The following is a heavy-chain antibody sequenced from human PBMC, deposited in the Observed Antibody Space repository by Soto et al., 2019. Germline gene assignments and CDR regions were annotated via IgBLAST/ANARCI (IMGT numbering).Heavy chain of an antibody. J-gene: IGHJ6*02. V-gene: IGHV1-46*01. CDR1: GYTFTSYY. D-gene: IGHD3-3*01. CDR2: INPSGGST. Sequence: ASVKVSCKASGYTFTSYYMHWVRQAPGQGLEWMGIINPSGGSTSYAQKFQGRVTMTRDTSTSTVYMELSSLRSEDTAVYYCARDRSPFGVVLRSGDYDMDVWGQGTTVTVSS. CDR3: ARDRSPFGVVLRSGDYDMDV.